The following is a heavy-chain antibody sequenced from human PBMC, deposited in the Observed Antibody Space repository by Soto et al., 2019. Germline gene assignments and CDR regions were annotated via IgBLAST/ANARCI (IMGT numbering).Heavy chain of an antibody. CDR1: GYIFTSNW. V-gene: IGHV5-51*01. D-gene: IGHD2-2*01. CDR3: ERHSREEKGWTIRRLDY. CDR2: INPADSDI. J-gene: IGHJ4*02. Sequence: GESLKISCDASGYIFTSNWIGWVRQMPGKGLEWRGIINPADSDIKNSPSLQGQDTISAEKSISSVYLQWSSLQASDTAMYYCERHSREEKGWTIRRLDYWGQGTLVTVSS.